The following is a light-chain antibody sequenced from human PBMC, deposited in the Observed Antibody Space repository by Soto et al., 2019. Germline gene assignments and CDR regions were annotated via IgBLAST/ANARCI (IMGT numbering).Light chain of an antibody. Sequence: QSALTQPASVSGSPGQSITISCTGTSSDVGGYDYVSWYQQHPGKAPKLILYDVNNRPSGVSNRFSGSKSGNTSSLTISGLQAEDEADYYCSSYTSSITLVFGAGTKLTVL. CDR2: DVN. CDR3: SSYTSSITLV. V-gene: IGLV2-14*03. CDR1: SSDVGGYDY. J-gene: IGLJ2*01.